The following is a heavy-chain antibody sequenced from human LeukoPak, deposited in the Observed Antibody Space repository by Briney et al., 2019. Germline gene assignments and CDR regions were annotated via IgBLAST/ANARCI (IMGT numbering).Heavy chain of an antibody. Sequence: PSETLSLTCTVSGGSISSSSYYWGWIRQPPGKGLEWIGSIYYSGSTYYNPSLKSRVTISVDTSKNQFSLKLSSVTAADTAVYYCAIGAHSRVYYYYTDVWGKGTTVTVSS. V-gene: IGHV4-39*01. CDR1: GGSISSSSYY. D-gene: IGHD4/OR15-4a*01. J-gene: IGHJ6*03. CDR3: AIGAHSRVYYYYTDV. CDR2: IYYSGST.